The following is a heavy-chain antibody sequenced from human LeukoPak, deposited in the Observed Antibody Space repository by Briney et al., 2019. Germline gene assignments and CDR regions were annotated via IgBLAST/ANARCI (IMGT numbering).Heavy chain of an antibody. V-gene: IGHV3-23*01. CDR2: ISGSGGST. CDR3: AKEYYDFWSGYPHDY. J-gene: IGHJ4*02. CDR1: GFTFDDYG. Sequence: GGSLRLSCAASGFTFDDYGMSWVRQAPGKGLEWVSAISGSGGSTYYADSVKGRFTISRDNSKNTLYLQMNSLRAEDTAVYYYAKEYYDFWSGYPHDYWGQGTLVTVSS. D-gene: IGHD3-3*01.